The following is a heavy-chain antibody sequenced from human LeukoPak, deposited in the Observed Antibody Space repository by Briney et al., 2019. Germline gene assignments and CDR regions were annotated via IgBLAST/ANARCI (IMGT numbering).Heavy chain of an antibody. CDR3: ARRYSSSWYVGFFDP. CDR1: GASIRNYY. CDR2: IYYSGST. D-gene: IGHD6-13*01. V-gene: IGHV4-59*08. J-gene: IGHJ5*02. Sequence: SETLSLSCAVSGASIRNYYWSWIRQSPGKGLEWIGYIYYSGSTNYNPSLESRVAMSVDTSKNQFSLRLSSVTAADTAIYYCARRYSSSWYVGFFDPWGQGTLVTVSS.